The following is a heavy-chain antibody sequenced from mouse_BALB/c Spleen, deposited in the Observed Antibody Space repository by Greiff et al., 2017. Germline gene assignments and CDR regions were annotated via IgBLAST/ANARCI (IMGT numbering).Heavy chain of an antibody. Sequence: VQLQQSGPSLVKPSQTLSLTCSVTGDSITSGYWNWIRKFPGNKLEYMGYISYSGSTYYNPSLKSRISITRDTSKNQYYLQLNSVTTEDTATYYCARWDYGNYGYFDGWGAGTTVTVSS. CDR1: GDSITSGY. CDR3: ARWDYGNYGYFDG. CDR2: ISYSGST. V-gene: IGHV3-8*02. J-gene: IGHJ1*01. D-gene: IGHD2-1*01.